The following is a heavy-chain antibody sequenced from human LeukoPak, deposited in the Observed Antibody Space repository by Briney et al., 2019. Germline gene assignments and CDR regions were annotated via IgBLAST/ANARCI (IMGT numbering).Heavy chain of an antibody. D-gene: IGHD3-22*01. J-gene: IGHJ4*02. Sequence: SETLSLTCAVYGGSFSGYYWSWIRQPPGKGLEWIGEINHSGSTNYNPSLKSRVTISVDTSKNQFPLKLSSVTAADTAVYYCASVNYYDSSGYVDYWGQGTLVTVSS. V-gene: IGHV4-34*01. CDR3: ASVNYYDSSGYVDY. CDR1: GGSFSGYY. CDR2: INHSGST.